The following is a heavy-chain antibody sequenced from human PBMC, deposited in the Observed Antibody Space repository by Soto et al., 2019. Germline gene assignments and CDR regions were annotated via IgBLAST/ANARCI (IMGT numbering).Heavy chain of an antibody. CDR3: AKRGRKGSGSYYYFDY. V-gene: IGHV3-30*18. CDR2: ISYDGSNK. CDR1: GFTFSSYG. J-gene: IGHJ4*02. Sequence: VQLVESGGGVVQPGRSLRLSCAASGFTFSSYGMHWVRQAPGKGLEWVAVISYDGSNKYYADSVKGRFTISRDNSKNTLYLQMNSLRAEDTAVYYCAKRGRKGSGSYYYFDYWGQGTLVTVSS. D-gene: IGHD3-10*01.